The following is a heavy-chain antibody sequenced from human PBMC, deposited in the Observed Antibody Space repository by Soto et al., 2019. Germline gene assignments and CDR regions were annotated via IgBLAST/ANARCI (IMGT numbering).Heavy chain of an antibody. CDR1: GYTFTSYY. J-gene: IGHJ3*02. CDR2: INPSGGST. D-gene: IGHD2-15*01. CDR3: ARPVYCSGGSCYSGGAFDI. V-gene: IGHV1-46*03. Sequence: ASVKVSCKASGYTFTSYYMHWVRQAPGQGLEWMGIINPSGGSTSYAQKFQGRVTMTRDTSTSTVYMELSSLRSEDTAVYYCARPVYCSGGSCYSGGAFDIWGQGTMVTVS.